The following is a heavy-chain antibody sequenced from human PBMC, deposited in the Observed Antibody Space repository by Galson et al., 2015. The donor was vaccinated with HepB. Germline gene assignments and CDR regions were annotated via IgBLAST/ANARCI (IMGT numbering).Heavy chain of an antibody. J-gene: IGHJ4*02. Sequence: LRLSCAASGFSFDDYAMHWVRQAPGKGLEWVSGISWNSGSKDYADSVKGRFTISRDNAKNSLYLQMNSLRTEDTALYYCAKDRTYSSSWYAFDKWGQGTLVTVSS. CDR2: ISWNSGSK. D-gene: IGHD6-13*01. CDR3: AKDRTYSSSWYAFDK. CDR1: GFSFDDYA. V-gene: IGHV3-9*01.